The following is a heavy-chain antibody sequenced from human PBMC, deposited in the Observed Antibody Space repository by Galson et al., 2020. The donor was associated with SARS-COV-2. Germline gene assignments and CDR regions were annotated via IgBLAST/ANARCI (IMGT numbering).Heavy chain of an antibody. V-gene: IGHV1-69*13. CDR1: GGTFSSYA. D-gene: IGHD1-26*01. J-gene: IGHJ6*02. CDR2: IIPIFGTA. Sequence: SVKVSCKASGGTFSSYAISWVRQATGQGLEWMGGIIPIFGTANYAQKFQGRVTITADESTSTAYMELSSLRSEDTAVYYCARDRGISRVGAPSPISGMDVWGQGTTVTVSS. CDR3: ARDRGISRVGAPSPISGMDV.